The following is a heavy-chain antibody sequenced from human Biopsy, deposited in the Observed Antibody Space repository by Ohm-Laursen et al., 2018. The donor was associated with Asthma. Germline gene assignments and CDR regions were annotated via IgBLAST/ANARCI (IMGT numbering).Heavy chain of an antibody. CDR3: ARVSALYDFWSGYSLYDY. D-gene: IGHD3-3*01. CDR1: GFTFSSYW. CDR2: INSDGSST. V-gene: IGHV3-74*01. Sequence: SLRLSCAASGFTFSSYWMHWVRQAPGKGLMWVSRINSDGSSTTYADSVKGRFTISRDNAENTLYLRMNSLRAEDTAVYYCARVSALYDFWSGYSLYDYWGQGTLVTASS. J-gene: IGHJ4*02.